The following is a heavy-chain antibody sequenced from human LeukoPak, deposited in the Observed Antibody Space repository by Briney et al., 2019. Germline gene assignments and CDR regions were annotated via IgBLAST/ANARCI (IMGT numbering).Heavy chain of an antibody. Sequence: GRSLRLSCAASGFTFDDYAMHWVRQAPGKGLEWVSGISWNSGSIGYADSVKGRFTISRDNAKSSLYLQMKSLRVEDTAVYYCARPTAVGATPRAFDIWGQGTMVTVSS. J-gene: IGHJ3*02. CDR3: ARPTAVGATPRAFDI. CDR2: ISWNSGSI. D-gene: IGHD1-26*01. V-gene: IGHV3-9*01. CDR1: GFTFDDYA.